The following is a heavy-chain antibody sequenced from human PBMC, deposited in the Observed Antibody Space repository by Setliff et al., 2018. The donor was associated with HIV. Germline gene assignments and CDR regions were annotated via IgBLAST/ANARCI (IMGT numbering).Heavy chain of an antibody. Sequence: SETLSLTCGVSGLSISSGYYWGWLRQPPGKGLEWIGSIYHSGTTYYNLSLKSRVTISVDTSKNQFSLNLRSVTAADTAVYFCARTTEATMVTVFDPWGQGILVTVSS. V-gene: IGHV4-38-2*01. CDR3: ARTTEATMVTVFDP. D-gene: IGHD5-18*01. CDR2: IYHSGTT. J-gene: IGHJ5*02. CDR1: GLSISSGYY.